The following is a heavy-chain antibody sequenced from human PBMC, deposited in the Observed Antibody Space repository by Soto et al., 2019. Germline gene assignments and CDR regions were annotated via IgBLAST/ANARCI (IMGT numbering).Heavy chain of an antibody. CDR1: GGSIISSSYY. CDR3: ARHTPAISISDH. V-gene: IGHV4-39*01. CDR2: IYYSGST. J-gene: IGHJ4*02. Sequence: QLQLQESGPGLVKPSETLSLTCTVSGGSIISSSYYWGWIRQPPGKGLEWIGSIYYSGSTYYNPSLNSRVTISVDTSKNQFSLKLSSVTAADTAVYYCARHTPAISISDHWGQGTLVTVSS. D-gene: IGHD2-15*01.